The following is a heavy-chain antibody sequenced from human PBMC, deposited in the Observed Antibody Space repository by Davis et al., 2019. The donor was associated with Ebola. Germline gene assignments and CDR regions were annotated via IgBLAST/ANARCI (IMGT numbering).Heavy chain of an antibody. V-gene: IGHV4-39*01. CDR2: FSYGDNTH. J-gene: IGHJ4*02. Sequence: SETLSLTCTVSGASISSRSYYWGWIRQPPGKGLEWVGSFSYGDNTHYYNPSLRSRVTISVDTSRNQFSLKLSSATAADTAVYYCARRQIYYDSSGYYHGGFDYWGQGTLVTVSS. CDR1: GASISSRSYY. CDR3: ARRQIYYDSSGYYHGGFDY. D-gene: IGHD3-22*01.